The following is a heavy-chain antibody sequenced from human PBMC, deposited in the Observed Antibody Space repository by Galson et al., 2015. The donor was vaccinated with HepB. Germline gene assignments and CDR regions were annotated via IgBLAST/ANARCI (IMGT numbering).Heavy chain of an antibody. V-gene: IGHV1-69*06. CDR1: GGTFSSYA. CDR2: IIPIFGTA. CDR3: ARAGIAAAGKAFTFDY. J-gene: IGHJ4*02. D-gene: IGHD6-13*01. Sequence: SVKVSCKASGGTFSSYAISWVRQAPGQGLEWMGGIIPIFGTANYAQKFQGRVTITADKSTSTAYMELSSLRSEDTAVYYCARAGIAAAGKAFTFDYWGQGTLVTVSS.